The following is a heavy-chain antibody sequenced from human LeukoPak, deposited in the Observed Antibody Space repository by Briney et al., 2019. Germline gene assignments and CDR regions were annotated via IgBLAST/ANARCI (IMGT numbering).Heavy chain of an antibody. D-gene: IGHD1-26*01. J-gene: IGHJ4*02. CDR1: GGSISSYY. Sequence: SETLSLTCTVPGGSISSYYWSWIRQPPGKGLEWIGYIYYSGSTNYNPSLKSRVTISVDTSKNQFSLKLSSVTAADTAVYYCARHKSSGTYPLDYWGQGTLVTVSS. V-gene: IGHV4-59*08. CDR2: IYYSGST. CDR3: ARHKSSGTYPLDY.